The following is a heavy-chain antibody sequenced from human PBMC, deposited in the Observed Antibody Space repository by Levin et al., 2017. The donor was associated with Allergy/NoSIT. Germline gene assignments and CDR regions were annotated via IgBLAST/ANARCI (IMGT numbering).Heavy chain of an antibody. D-gene: IGHD6-25*01. V-gene: IGHV1-69*13. CDR1: GGTFSSYA. CDR2: IIPIFGTA. Sequence: SVKVSCKASGGTFSSYAISWVRQAPGQGLEWMGGIIPIFGTANYAQKFQGRVTITADESTSTAYMELSSLRSEDTAVYYCARDPISYSSALTWTYYYGMDVWGQGTTVTVSS. J-gene: IGHJ6*02. CDR3: ARDPISYSSALTWTYYYGMDV.